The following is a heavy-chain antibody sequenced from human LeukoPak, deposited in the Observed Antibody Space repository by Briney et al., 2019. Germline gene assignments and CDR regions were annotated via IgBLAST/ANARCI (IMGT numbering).Heavy chain of an antibody. V-gene: IGHV3-23*01. CDR1: GFTFSNYA. D-gene: IGHD3-3*01. Sequence: GGSLRLSCAASGFTFSNYAMSWVRQAPGKGLEWVSAISGSGGTTYYADSVKGRFTISRDNSKNTLHLQMNSLRVEDTTVYYCAKWGPGYDFWSGVPHWGQGTLVTVSS. CDR2: ISGSGGTT. J-gene: IGHJ4*02. CDR3: AKWGPGYDFWSGVPH.